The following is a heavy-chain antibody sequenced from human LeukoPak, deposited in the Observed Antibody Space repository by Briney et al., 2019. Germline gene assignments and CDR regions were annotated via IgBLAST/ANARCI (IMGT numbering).Heavy chain of an antibody. CDR1: GGTFSSYA. CDR2: IIPIFGTA. J-gene: IGHJ4*02. Sequence: ASVKVSCKASGGTFSSYAISWVRQAPGQGLEWMGGIIPIFGTANYAQKFRGRVTITADESTSTAYMELSSLRSEDTAVYYCARDGGPYGDYGFDYWGQGTLVTVSS. V-gene: IGHV1-69*13. D-gene: IGHD4-17*01. CDR3: ARDGGPYGDYGFDY.